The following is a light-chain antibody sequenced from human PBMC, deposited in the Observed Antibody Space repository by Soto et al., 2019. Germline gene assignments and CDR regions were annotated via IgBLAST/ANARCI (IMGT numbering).Light chain of an antibody. V-gene: IGKV4-1*01. CDR2: WAS. J-gene: IGKJ2*01. CDR3: QRYYGGPPYT. CDR1: QSLLYSSNNKNY. Sequence: DIVMTQSPDSLAVSLGERATINCKSSQSLLYSSNNKNYLAWYQQKPGQPPKLPIYWASTRESGVPDRFSGSGSGTDFTLTISSLQAEDVAVYYCQRYYGGPPYTFGQGTKLEIK.